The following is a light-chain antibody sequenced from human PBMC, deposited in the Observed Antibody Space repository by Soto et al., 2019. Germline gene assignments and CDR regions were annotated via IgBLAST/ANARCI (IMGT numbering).Light chain of an antibody. Sequence: QSALTQPASVSGSPGQSSTLSFTETSSDVGEYKYVSWYQQHPGTAPRLIIYDVNYRPSGVSNRFSGSKSGSTASRTISGLQAEDESDYDCSAYTTSIALYVFGAGTKLTVL. CDR3: SAYTTSIALYV. CDR1: SSDVGEYKY. J-gene: IGLJ1*01. CDR2: DVN. V-gene: IGLV2-14*03.